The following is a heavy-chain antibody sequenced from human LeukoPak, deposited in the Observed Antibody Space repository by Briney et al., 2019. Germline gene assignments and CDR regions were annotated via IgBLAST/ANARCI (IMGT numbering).Heavy chain of an antibody. CDR1: GYTFTSYG. CDR2: ISAYNGNT. Sequence: GASVKVSCKASGYTFTSYGISWVRQAPGQGLEWMGWISAYNGNTNYAQKLQGRVTMTTNTSTSTAYMELRSLRSDDTAVYYCARGEQQQWLAEFDYWGQGTLVTVSS. D-gene: IGHD6-19*01. CDR3: ARGEQQQWLAEFDY. V-gene: IGHV1-18*01. J-gene: IGHJ4*02.